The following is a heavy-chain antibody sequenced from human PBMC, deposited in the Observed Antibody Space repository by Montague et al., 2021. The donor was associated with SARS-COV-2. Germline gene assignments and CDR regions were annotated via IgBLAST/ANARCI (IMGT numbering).Heavy chain of an antibody. V-gene: IGHV4-34*01. CDR2: ISHSGNT. Sequence: SETLSLTCAVSGGSLSGNDWRWIRQPPGKGLEWIGEISHSGNTKYNPSLKSRGSISEDTSKNRVSLKLTSVTAADTAVYFCARSPIGIRGVVRTRYFDLWGQGTLVTVSS. CDR3: ARSPIGIRGVVRTRYFDL. D-gene: IGHD3-10*01. J-gene: IGHJ5*02. CDR1: GGSLSGND.